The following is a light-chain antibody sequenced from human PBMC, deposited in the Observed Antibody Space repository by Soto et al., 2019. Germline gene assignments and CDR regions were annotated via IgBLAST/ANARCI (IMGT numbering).Light chain of an antibody. V-gene: IGKV3-15*01. CDR2: GAS. CDR3: QHYNNLPLT. Sequence: EIVMTQSTATLSVSPGERATLSCRASQSVNNNLAWYQHKPGQAPRLLIFGASTRATGIPVRFSGSGSGTEFTLTIISLLSEVSAVYYCQHYNNLPLTFGGGTKVEIK. J-gene: IGKJ4*01. CDR1: QSVNNN.